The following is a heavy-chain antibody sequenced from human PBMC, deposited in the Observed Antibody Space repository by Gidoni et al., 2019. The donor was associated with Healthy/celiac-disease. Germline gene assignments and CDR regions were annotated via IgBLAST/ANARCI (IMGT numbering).Heavy chain of an antibody. Sequence: EVQLLEAGGGLVQPGGSLRLSCAASGFTFSTYAMSWVRQAPGKGLEGVSVISGSGGSTYYADSVKGRFTISRDNSKNTLYLQMNSLRAEDTAVYYCAKDLPYPYYDDSSGYYLDYWGQGTLVTVSS. CDR3: AKDLPYPYYDDSSGYYLDY. J-gene: IGHJ4*02. D-gene: IGHD3-22*01. CDR1: GFTFSTYA. CDR2: ISGSGGST. V-gene: IGHV3-23*01.